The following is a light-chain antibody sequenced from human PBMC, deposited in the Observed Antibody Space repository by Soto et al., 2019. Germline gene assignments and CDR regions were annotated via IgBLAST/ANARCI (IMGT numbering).Light chain of an antibody. CDR2: GAS. J-gene: IGKJ1*01. CDR1: QSVSSN. CDR3: QQYNNWLGT. V-gene: IGKV3-15*01. Sequence: EIVMTQSPATLSVSPGERATLSCRASQSVSSNLAWYHQKPGQAPRLLIYGASTRATGIPARFSGSGSGTEFTLTISSLQSEDFAVYYCQQYNNWLGTFGQGTKVDIK.